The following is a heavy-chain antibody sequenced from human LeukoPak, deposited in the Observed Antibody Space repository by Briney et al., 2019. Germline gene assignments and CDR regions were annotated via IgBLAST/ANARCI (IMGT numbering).Heavy chain of an antibody. Sequence: GGSLRLSCAASGFTVGSNYMGWVRQAPGKGLGWVSVIYPGGTTYYPDSVKGRFTISRDNSKNTLFLQMDSLRAEDTAVYYCARLAVAYFDSWGQGTLVSVSS. J-gene: IGHJ4*02. D-gene: IGHD6-19*01. V-gene: IGHV3-66*04. CDR2: IYPGGTT. CDR3: ARLAVAYFDS. CDR1: GFTVGSNY.